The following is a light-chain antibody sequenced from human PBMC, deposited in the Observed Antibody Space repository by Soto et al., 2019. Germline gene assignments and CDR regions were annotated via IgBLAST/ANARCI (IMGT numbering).Light chain of an antibody. V-gene: IGKV3-20*01. CDR1: QSIRNSH. CDR3: QQYDRSPL. J-gene: IGKJ4*01. Sequence: EIVLTQSPGALSLSPGERATLSCRACQSIRNSHSAWYQQKPGQAPRLLIYGASNRATGVSDRFSGSGSGTDFTLTITRLEPEDSAVYYCQQYDRSPLFGGGTKVEI. CDR2: GAS.